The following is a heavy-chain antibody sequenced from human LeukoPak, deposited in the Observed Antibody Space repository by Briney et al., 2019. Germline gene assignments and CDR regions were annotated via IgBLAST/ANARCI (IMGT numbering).Heavy chain of an antibody. V-gene: IGHV4-30-4*01. CDR1: DGSISSGDYY. D-gene: IGHD2-2*01. CDR2: IYYSGST. CDR3: AGGIVVVPAAKSQIDY. Sequence: PSETLSLTCTVSDGSISSGDYYWSWIRQPPGKGLEWIGYIYYSGSTYYNPSLKSRVTISVDTSKNQFSLKLSSVTAADTAVYYCAGGIVVVPAAKSQIDYWGQGTLVTVSS. J-gene: IGHJ4*02.